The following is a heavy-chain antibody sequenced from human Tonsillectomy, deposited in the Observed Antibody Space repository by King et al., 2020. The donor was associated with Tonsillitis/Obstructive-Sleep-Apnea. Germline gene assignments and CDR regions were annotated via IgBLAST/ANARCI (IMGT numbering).Heavy chain of an antibody. CDR2: INWNGGST. Sequence: VQLVESGGGVVRPGGSLRLSCAASGFTFDDYGMSWVRQAPGKGLEWVSGINWNGGSTGYADSVKGRFTISRDNAKNSLYLQMNSLRAEDTALYYCARDASDCSGGSCYLERDVWGKGTTVIVSS. V-gene: IGHV3-20*04. J-gene: IGHJ6*04. CDR3: ARDASDCSGGSCYLERDV. D-gene: IGHD2-15*01. CDR1: GFTFDDYG.